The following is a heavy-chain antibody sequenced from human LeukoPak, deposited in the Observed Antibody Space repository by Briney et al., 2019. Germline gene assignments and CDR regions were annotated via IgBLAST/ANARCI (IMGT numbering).Heavy chain of an antibody. J-gene: IGHJ3*02. V-gene: IGHV3-21*01. CDR2: ISSSSSYI. CDR3: ARDFHRRYYDSSGYNAFDI. Sequence: GGSLRLSCAASGFTFSSYSMNWVRQTPGKGLEWVSSISSSSSYIFYADSVKGRFTISRDNAKNSLYLQMNSLRAEDTAVYYCARDFHRRYYDSSGYNAFDIWGQGTMVTVSS. CDR1: GFTFSSYS. D-gene: IGHD3-22*01.